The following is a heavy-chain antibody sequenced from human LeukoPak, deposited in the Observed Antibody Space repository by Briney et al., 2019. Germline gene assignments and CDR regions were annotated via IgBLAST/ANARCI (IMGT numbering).Heavy chain of an antibody. D-gene: IGHD3-3*01. V-gene: IGHV1-2*02. Sequence: ASVKVSCKASGYTFTGYYMHWVRQAPGQGLEWMGWINPNSGGTNYAQKFQGRVTMTRDTSISTAYMELSRLRSDDTAVYYCARSARFLEWSYGMDVWGQGTTVTVSS. CDR3: ARSARFLEWSYGMDV. J-gene: IGHJ6*02. CDR2: INPNSGGT. CDR1: GYTFTGYY.